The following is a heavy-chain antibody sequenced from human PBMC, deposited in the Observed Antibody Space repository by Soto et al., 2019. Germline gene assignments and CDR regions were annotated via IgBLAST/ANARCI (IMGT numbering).Heavy chain of an antibody. D-gene: IGHD4-4*01. CDR3: AKADSMTTVTDGGPYFDY. J-gene: IGHJ4*02. CDR1: GFTFSSYA. Sequence: EVQLLESGGGLVQPGGSLRLSCAASGFTFSSYAMSWVRQAPGEGLEWVSAISGSGGSTYYADSVKGRFTISRDNSKNTLYLQMNSLRAEDTAVYYCAKADSMTTVTDGGPYFDYWGQGTLVTVSS. CDR2: ISGSGGST. V-gene: IGHV3-23*01.